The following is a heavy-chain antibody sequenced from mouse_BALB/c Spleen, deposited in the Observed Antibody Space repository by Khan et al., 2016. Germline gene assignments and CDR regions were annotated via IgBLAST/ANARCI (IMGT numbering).Heavy chain of an antibody. CDR2: INPSSGYT. V-gene: IGHV1-4*02. CDR1: GYIFTTYL. Sequence: QVQLQQSAAELARPGASVKMSCKASGYIFTTYLMYWVKQRPGQGLEWIGHINPSSGYTEYNQKFKDKTTLTADKSSSTAYMQLSSLTSEDSAVYYCTRSRWDYFDYWGQGTTLTGSS. CDR3: TRSRWDYFDY. D-gene: IGHD1-1*02. J-gene: IGHJ2*01.